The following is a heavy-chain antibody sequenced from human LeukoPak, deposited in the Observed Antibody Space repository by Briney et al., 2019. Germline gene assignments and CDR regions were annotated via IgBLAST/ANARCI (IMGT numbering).Heavy chain of an antibody. D-gene: IGHD5-24*01. CDR1: GGPISSYY. J-gene: IGHJ3*02. V-gene: IGHV4-59*08. CDR2: IYYSGST. Sequence: SETLSLTCTVSGGPISSYYWSWIRQPPGKGLEWIGYIYYSGSTNYNPSLKSRVTISVDTSKNQFSLKLSSVTAADPAVYYFARHWGDGYVRAFDIWGQGTMVTVSS. CDR3: ARHWGDGYVRAFDI.